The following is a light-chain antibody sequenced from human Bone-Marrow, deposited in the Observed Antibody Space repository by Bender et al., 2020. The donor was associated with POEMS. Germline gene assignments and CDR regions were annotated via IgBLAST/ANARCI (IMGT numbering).Light chain of an antibody. Sequence: QSALPQPASVSGSPGQSITISCTGTSSDVGGYNFVSWFQQHPGKAPKLMIYDVNQRPSGVPDRFSGSKSDNTASLTIFGLQAEDEADYYCCSYAGTYTVVFGGGTKLTVL. V-gene: IGLV2-11*01. CDR3: CSYAGTYTVV. CDR2: DVN. CDR1: SSDVGGYNF. J-gene: IGLJ2*01.